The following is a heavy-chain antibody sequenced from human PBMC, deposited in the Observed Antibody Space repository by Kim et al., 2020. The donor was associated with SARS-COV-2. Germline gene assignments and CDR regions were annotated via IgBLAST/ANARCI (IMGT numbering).Heavy chain of an antibody. V-gene: IGHV4-34*01. CDR2: INHSGST. CDR1: GGSFSGYY. D-gene: IGHD2-2*01. CDR3: ARDAGDCSSTSCSIPYGMDV. Sequence: SETLSLTCAVYGGSFSGYYWSWIRQPPGKGLEWIGEINHSGSTNYNPSLKSRVTISVDTSKNQFSLKLSSVTAADTAVYYCARDAGDCSSTSCSIPYGMDVWGQGTTVTVSS. J-gene: IGHJ6*02.